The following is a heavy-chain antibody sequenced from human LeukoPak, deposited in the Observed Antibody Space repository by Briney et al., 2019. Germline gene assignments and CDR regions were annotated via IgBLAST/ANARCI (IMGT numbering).Heavy chain of an antibody. CDR2: IYSGGTT. J-gene: IGHJ5*02. CDR3: ASGQGYCSGGSCHSGWFDP. CDR1: GFTVSSNF. V-gene: IGHV3-66*01. Sequence: GGSLRLSCAASGFTVSSNFMIWVRQAPGKGLEWVPLIYSGGTTYYADSVKGRFTISRDNSKSTLDLQMDSLRAEDTAVYYCASGQGYCSGGSCHSGWFDPWGQGTLVTVSS. D-gene: IGHD2-15*01.